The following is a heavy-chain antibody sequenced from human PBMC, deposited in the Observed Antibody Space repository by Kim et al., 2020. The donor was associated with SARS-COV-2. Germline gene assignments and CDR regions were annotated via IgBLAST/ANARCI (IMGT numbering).Heavy chain of an antibody. CDR1: GFTFSSYA. J-gene: IGHJ2*01. CDR3: ARVEADNWYFDL. CDR2: ISYDGSNK. Sequence: GGSLRLSCAASGFTFSSYAMHWVRQAPGKGLEWVAVISYDGSNKYYADSVKGRFTISRDNSKNTLYLQMNSLRAEDTAVYYCARVEADNWYFDLWGRGTLVTVSS. V-gene: IGHV3-30-3*01.